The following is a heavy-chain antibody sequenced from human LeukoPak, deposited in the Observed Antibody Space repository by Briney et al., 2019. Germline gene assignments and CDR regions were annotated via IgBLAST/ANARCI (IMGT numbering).Heavy chain of an antibody. CDR1: GGSISSSSYY. CDR2: IYYSGST. D-gene: IGHD7-27*01. Sequence: SETLSLTCTVSGGSISSSSYYWVWIRQPPGKGLEWIGSIYYSGSTYYNPSLKSRVTISVDTSKNQFSLKLSSVTAADTAVYYCARVPHIWGTFDYWGQGTLVTVSS. J-gene: IGHJ4*02. V-gene: IGHV4-39*07. CDR3: ARVPHIWGTFDY.